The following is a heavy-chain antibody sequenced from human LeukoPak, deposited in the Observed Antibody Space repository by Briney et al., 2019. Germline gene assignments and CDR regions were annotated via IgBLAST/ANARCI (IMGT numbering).Heavy chain of an antibody. D-gene: IGHD2-2*01. CDR1: GFTFSNYA. J-gene: IGHJ4*02. V-gene: IGHV3-21*01. Sequence: GGSLRLSCKASGFTFSNYAMNWFRQAPGKGLEWVSSITSVSSYKYYADSVKGRFTISRDNAKNSLFLQMNSLRAEDTAIYYCARDPTADDYWGQGTLVTVSS. CDR2: ITSVSSYK. CDR3: ARDPTADDY.